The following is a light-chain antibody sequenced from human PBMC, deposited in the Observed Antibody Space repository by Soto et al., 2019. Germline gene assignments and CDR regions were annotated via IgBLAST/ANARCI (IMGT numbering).Light chain of an antibody. V-gene: IGLV2-23*02. Sequence: QPASVSGSPGQSITISCSGTTSDVGIVSWYQHHPGKAPKLMIHEVTKRPSGVSDRFSGSKSGNSASLTISGLQAEDEADYFCCSFGGSGYVFGTGTRSPS. CDR2: EVT. J-gene: IGLJ1*01. CDR3: CSFGGSGYV. CDR1: TSDVGI.